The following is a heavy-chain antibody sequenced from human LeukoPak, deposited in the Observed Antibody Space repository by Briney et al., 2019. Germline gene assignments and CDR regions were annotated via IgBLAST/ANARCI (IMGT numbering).Heavy chain of an antibody. CDR3: ARALVVPAAMKGGTYYYYYMHV. V-gene: IGHV4-4*07. CDR2: IYTSGST. CDR1: GGSISSYY. Sequence: SETLSLTCTVSGGSISSYYWSWIRQPAGKGLEWIGRIYTSGSTNYNPSLKSRVTMSVDTSKNQFSLKLSSVTAADTAVYYCARALVVPAAMKGGTYYYYYMHVWGKGTTVTVSS. J-gene: IGHJ6*03. D-gene: IGHD2-2*01.